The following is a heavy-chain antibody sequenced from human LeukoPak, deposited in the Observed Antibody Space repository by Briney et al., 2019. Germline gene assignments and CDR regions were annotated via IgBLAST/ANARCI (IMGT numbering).Heavy chain of an antibody. CDR2: VYYSGST. J-gene: IGHJ4*02. V-gene: IGHV4-59*08. D-gene: IGHD3-10*01. CDR1: GGSSSGYY. CDR3: AGTMKLRDGSGTYFAFDY. Sequence: SSETLSLTCSVAGGSSSGYYWTWIRQPPGKGLEWIGYVYYSGSTNYNPSLKSRVTISLDTSKNQFSLRLSPVTAADTAVYYCAGTMKLRDGSGTYFAFDYWGQGTLVTVSS.